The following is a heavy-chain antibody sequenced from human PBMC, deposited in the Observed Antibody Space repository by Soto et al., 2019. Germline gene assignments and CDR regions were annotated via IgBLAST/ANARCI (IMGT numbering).Heavy chain of an antibody. D-gene: IGHD1-26*01. Sequence: QVQLVQSGAEVKKPGASVKVSCKASGYTFTSYYMHWVRQAPGQGLEWMGIINPSGGSTSYAQKFQGRVTMTRDTSTSTVYMELSSQRSQDTAVYYCARAFSASYWGYWGQGTLVTVSS. J-gene: IGHJ4*02. CDR3: ARAFSASYWGY. V-gene: IGHV1-46*01. CDR1: GYTFTSYY. CDR2: INPSGGST.